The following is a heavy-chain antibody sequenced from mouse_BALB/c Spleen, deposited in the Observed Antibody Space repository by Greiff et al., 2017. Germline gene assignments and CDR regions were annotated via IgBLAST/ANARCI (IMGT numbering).Heavy chain of an antibody. Sequence: EVKLVESGGGLVQPGGSLRLSCATSGFTFTDYYMSWVRQPPGKALEWLGFIRNKANGYTTEYSASVKGRFTISRDNSQSILYLQMNTLRAEDSATYYCARDSYYYGSSNWGQGTLVTVSA. CDR2: IRNKANGYTT. V-gene: IGHV7-3*02. CDR1: GFTFTDYY. J-gene: IGHJ3*01. D-gene: IGHD1-1*01. CDR3: ARDSYYYGSSN.